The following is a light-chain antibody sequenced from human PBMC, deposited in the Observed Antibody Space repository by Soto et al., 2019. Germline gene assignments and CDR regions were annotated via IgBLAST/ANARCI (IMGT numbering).Light chain of an antibody. CDR3: SSYTSSSTPYV. CDR1: SSEVGGYDY. V-gene: IGLV2-14*01. CDR2: EVS. Sequence: QSALTQPASMSGSPGQSITISCTGTSSEVGGYDYVSWDQQHPGKAPKLMIYEVSNRPSGVSNRFSGSKSGNTASLTISGLQAEDEADYYCSSYTSSSTPYVFGTGTKLTVL. J-gene: IGLJ1*01.